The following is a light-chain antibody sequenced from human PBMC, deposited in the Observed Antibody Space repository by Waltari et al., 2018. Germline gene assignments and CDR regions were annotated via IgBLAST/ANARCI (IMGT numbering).Light chain of an antibody. CDR2: GAS. J-gene: IGKJ2*01. CDR1: QRISSN. CDR3: QQYNNWPFT. V-gene: IGKV3-15*01. Sequence: EIVMTQSPATLSVSPGQRATLSCRASQRISSNLAWYQQKPGQAPRLLIYGASTRAPGIPFRFSGSGSGTDFTLTISSLQSEDFAVYYCQQYNNWPFTFGQGTKLEIK.